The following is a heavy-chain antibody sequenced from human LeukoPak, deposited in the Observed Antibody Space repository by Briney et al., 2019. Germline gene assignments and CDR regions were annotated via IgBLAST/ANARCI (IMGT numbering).Heavy chain of an antibody. V-gene: IGHV4-59*12. CDR3: ARVGSGYYYYMDV. D-gene: IGHD5-12*01. J-gene: IGHJ6*03. Sequence: SETLSLTCTVSGGSISSYYWSWIRQPPGKGLEWIGYIYHSGSTYYNPSLKSRVTISVDRSKNQFSLKLSSVTAADTAVYYCARVGSGYYYYMDVWGKGTTVTVSS. CDR2: IYHSGST. CDR1: GGSISSYY.